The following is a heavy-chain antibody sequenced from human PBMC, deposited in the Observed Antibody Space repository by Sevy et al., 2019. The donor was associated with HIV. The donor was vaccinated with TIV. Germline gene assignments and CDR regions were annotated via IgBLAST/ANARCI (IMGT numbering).Heavy chain of an antibody. CDR3: ARDVPYYDFWSGYYNYYYYGMDV. CDR1: GFTFSSYS. V-gene: IGHV3-21*01. J-gene: IGHJ6*02. D-gene: IGHD3-3*01. Sequence: GGSLRLSCTASGFTFSSYSMNWVRQAPGKGLEWVSSISSSSSNIYYADSVKGRFTISRDNAKNSLYLQMNSLRAEDTAVYYCARDVPYYDFWSGYYNYYYYGMDVWGQGTTVTVSS. CDR2: ISSSSSNI.